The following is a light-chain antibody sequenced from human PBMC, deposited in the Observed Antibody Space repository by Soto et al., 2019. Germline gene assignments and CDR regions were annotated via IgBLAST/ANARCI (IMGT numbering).Light chain of an antibody. CDR3: QQYNYYPT. CDR2: KAS. V-gene: IGKV1-5*03. CDR1: QSISRW. J-gene: IGKJ5*01. Sequence: DIHMAQSPTTLSASIGDRVTITCRARQSISRWLAWYQQKPGKAPKLLIYKASTLESGVPSRFSGSGSGTEFTLTISSLQPADFATYYCQQYNYYPTFGQGTRLEIK.